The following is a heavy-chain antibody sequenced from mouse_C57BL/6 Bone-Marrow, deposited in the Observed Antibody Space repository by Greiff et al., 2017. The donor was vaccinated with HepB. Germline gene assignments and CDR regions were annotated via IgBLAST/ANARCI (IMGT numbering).Heavy chain of an antibody. CDR3: AGDRGGYPWFAY. D-gene: IGHD2-2*01. V-gene: IGHV12-3*01. Sequence: VQVVESGPGLVKPSQSLFLTCSITGFPITSGYYWIWIRQSPGKPLEWMGYITHSGETFYNPSLQSPISITRETSKNQFFLQLNSVTTEDTAMYYCAGDRGGYPWFAYWGQGTLVTVSA. CDR1: GFPITSGYY. CDR2: ITHSGET. J-gene: IGHJ3*01.